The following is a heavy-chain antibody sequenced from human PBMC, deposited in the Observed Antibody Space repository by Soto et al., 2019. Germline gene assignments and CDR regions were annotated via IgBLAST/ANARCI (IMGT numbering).Heavy chain of an antibody. CDR2: INPSGGST. V-gene: IGHV1-46*03. D-gene: IGHD2-15*01. Sequence: QVQLVQSGAEVKKPGASVKVSCKASGYTFTSYYVHWVRQAPGQGLEWMGIINPSGGSTSYAQKFQGRVTMTRETSTSPVYMEWSSLRSEGTAVYYCIREREDSVWFDPWGQGTLVTVSS. J-gene: IGHJ5*01. CDR1: GYTFTSYY. CDR3: IREREDSVWFDP.